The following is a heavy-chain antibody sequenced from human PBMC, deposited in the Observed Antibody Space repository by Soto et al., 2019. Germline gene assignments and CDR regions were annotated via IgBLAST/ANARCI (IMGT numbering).Heavy chain of an antibody. CDR2: INTYNGNT. D-gene: IGHD3-16*01. CDR1: GYTFNNYG. CDR3: AMVDVYVTPSPQDV. V-gene: IGHV1-18*01. Sequence: ASVKVSCKASGYTFNNYGISWVRQAPGQGFEWMGWINTYNGNTNYQQKYQDRVTLTADTPTSTAYMQLRSLRSNDTAIYYCAMVDVYVTPSPQDVWGQGTTVTVSS. J-gene: IGHJ6*02.